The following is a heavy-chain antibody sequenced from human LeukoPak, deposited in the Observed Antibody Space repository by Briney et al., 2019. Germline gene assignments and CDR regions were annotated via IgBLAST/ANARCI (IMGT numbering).Heavy chain of an antibody. CDR1: GGSFSGYY. Sequence: PSETLSLTCAVYGGSFSGYYWSWIRQPPGKGLEWIGEINHSGSTNYNPSLKSRVTISVDTSKNQFSLKLSSVTAADTAVYYCARGLGGYYGSGSPTGRYMDVWGKGTTVTVSS. J-gene: IGHJ6*03. V-gene: IGHV4-34*01. CDR3: ARGLGGYYGSGSPTGRYMDV. CDR2: INHSGST. D-gene: IGHD3-10*01.